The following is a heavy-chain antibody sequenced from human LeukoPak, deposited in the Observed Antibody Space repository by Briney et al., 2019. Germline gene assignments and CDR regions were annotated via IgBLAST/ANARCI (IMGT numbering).Heavy chain of an antibody. Sequence: SETLSLTCTVSGGSISSSYWSWIRQPAGKGLEWIGHIYTFGITNYIPSLKSRVTMSLDTSRNQFSLKLNSVTAADTAVYYCAKSNGYGLIDIWGQGTMVTVSS. CDR1: GGSISSSY. J-gene: IGHJ3*02. D-gene: IGHD3-22*01. V-gene: IGHV4-4*07. CDR3: AKSNGYGLIDI. CDR2: IYTFGIT.